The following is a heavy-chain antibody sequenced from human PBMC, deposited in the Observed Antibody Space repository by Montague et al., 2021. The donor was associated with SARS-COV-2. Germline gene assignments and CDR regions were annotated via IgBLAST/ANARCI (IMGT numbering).Heavy chain of an antibody. CDR1: GFTFSSSD. CDR2: IGTAGDT. CDR3: ARGRFDFALDV. D-gene: IGHD3-9*01. J-gene: IGHJ6*02. V-gene: IGHV3-13*01. Sequence: SLRLSCAASGFTFSSSDMHWVRQTTGKRLEWVSAIGTAGDTYYPDSVKGQFTISRENDKSSLHLQMNNLRAGDSAVYYCARGRFDFALDVWGQGTTVTVSS.